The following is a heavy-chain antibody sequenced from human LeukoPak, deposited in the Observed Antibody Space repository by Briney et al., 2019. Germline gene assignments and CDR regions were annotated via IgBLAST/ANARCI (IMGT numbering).Heavy chain of an antibody. Sequence: PGGSLRLSCAASGFTFSSYAMSWVRQAPGKGLEWVSAISGSGGSTYYADSVEGRFTISRDNSKNTLYLQMNSLRAEDTAVYYCAKDSLRPRLKAFDPWGQGTLVTVSS. J-gene: IGHJ5*02. CDR1: GFTFSSYA. CDR2: ISGSGGST. CDR3: AKDSLRPRLKAFDP. V-gene: IGHV3-23*01. D-gene: IGHD4-17*01.